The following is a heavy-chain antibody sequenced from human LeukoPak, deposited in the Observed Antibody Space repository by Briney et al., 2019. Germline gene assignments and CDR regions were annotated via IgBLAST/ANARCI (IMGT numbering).Heavy chain of an antibody. J-gene: IGHJ4*02. Sequence: GGSLRLSCAASGFIFRNYWMHWVRQAPGKGLVWVARINPNGITTTYTDSVKGRFTISRDNAKNTLYLQMNSLRAEDTAVYYCAKDFAGDRDYWGQGTLVAVSS. CDR1: GFIFRNYW. CDR3: AKDFAGDRDY. D-gene: IGHD4-17*01. CDR2: INPNGITT. V-gene: IGHV3-74*01.